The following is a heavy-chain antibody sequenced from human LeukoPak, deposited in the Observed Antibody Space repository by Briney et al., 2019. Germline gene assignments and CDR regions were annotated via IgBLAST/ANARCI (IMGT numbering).Heavy chain of an antibody. D-gene: IGHD3-3*01. CDR2: VHLDGRT. CDR3: AREGGFYRPLDY. J-gene: IGHJ4*02. V-gene: IGHV4-4*02. CDR1: GGFVSSTNW. Sequence: SETLSLICGVSGGFVSSTNWWTWVRQPPGKGLEWIGEVHLDGRTNYNPSLESRLTMSVDLSENHISLKLTSVTAADTAVYYSAREGGFYRPLDYSGQGILVTVSS.